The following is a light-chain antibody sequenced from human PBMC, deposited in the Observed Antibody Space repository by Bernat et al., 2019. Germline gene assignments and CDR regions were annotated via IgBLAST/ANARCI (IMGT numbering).Light chain of an antibody. J-gene: IGLJ3*02. CDR3: CSYAGRTTFWV. Sequence: QSVLTQPPSVSGAPGQRVTISCTGSSSNIGAGYDVHWYQHHPGTAPTLLIYGVTRRPSGVSNRFSGSKSGHTASLTISGLEADDDADYYCCSYAGRTTFWVFGGVTKLTVL. CDR1: SSNIGAGYD. CDR2: GVT. V-gene: IGLV1-40*01.